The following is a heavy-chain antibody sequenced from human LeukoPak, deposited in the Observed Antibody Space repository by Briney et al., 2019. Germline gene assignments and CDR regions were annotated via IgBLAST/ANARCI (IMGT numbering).Heavy chain of an antibody. J-gene: IGHJ4*02. CDR3: ARQKWLGELWYYFDY. CDR2: IYYSGST. V-gene: IGHV4-39*01. Sequence: SETLSLTCTVSGGSISSSSYYWGWIRQPPGKGLEWIGSIYYSGSTYYNPSLKSRVTISVDTSKNQFSLKLSSVTAADTAVYYCARQKWLGELWYYFDYWGQGTLVTVSS. D-gene: IGHD3-10*01. CDR1: GGSISSSSYY.